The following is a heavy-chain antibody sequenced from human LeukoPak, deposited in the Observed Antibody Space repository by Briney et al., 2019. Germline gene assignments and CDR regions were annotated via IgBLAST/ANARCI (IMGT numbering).Heavy chain of an antibody. J-gene: IGHJ4*02. V-gene: IGHV3-74*01. CDR1: RFIFGNYW. Sequence: GGSLRLSCATSRFIFGNYWMHWVRQAPGKGLVWVSRINNDGCSTTYADSVKGRFTISRDNTRNTLYLQMNSLRAEDTAVYYCARDGISCSGGHCYFASWGQGTLVTVSS. CDR3: ARDGISCSGGHCYFAS. D-gene: IGHD2-15*01. CDR2: INNDGCST.